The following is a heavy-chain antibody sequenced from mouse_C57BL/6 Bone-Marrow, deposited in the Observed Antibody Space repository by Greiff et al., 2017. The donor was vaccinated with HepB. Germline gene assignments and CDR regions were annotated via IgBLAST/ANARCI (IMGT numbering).Heavy chain of an antibody. J-gene: IGHJ2*01. D-gene: IGHD1-1*01. CDR1: GYAFSSYW. CDR3: AMRVITTVVADY. Sequence: VKLMESGAELVKPGASVKISCKASGYAFSSYWMNWVKQRPGKGLEWIGQIYPGDGDTNYNGKFKGKATLTADKSSSTAYMQLSSLTSEDSAVYFCAMRVITTVVADYWGQGTTLTVSS. CDR2: IYPGDGDT. V-gene: IGHV1-80*01.